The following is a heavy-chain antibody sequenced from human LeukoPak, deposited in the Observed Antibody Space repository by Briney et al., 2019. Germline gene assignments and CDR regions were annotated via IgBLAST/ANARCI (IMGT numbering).Heavy chain of an antibody. D-gene: IGHD6-19*01. J-gene: IGHJ4*02. Sequence: SETLSLTCTVSGGSISSYYWSWIRQPPGKGLEWIGYIYYSGSTNYNPSLKSRVTISVDTSKNQFSLKLSSVTAADTAVYYCARGTLYRGWSYYLDFWGQGSQVTVSS. CDR1: GGSISSYY. CDR2: IYYSGST. V-gene: IGHV4-59*01. CDR3: ARGTLYRGWSYYLDF.